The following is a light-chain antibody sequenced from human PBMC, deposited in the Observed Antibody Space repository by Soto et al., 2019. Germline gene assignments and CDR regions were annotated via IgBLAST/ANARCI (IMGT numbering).Light chain of an antibody. Sequence: ESVLTQSAATLSLSPGERATLSCRASQSVSSYLAWYQQKPGQAPRLLIYDASNRATGIPARFSGSGSGTDFTLTISSLEPEDFAVYYCQQRSNWPPITFGQRTRLEIK. CDR2: DAS. V-gene: IGKV3-11*01. J-gene: IGKJ5*01. CDR1: QSVSSY. CDR3: QQRSNWPPIT.